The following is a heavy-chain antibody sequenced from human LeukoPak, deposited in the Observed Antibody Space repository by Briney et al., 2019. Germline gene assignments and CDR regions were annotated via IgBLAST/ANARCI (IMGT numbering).Heavy chain of an antibody. Sequence: GGSLRLSCAASGFTFSDYYMSWIRQAPGKGLEWVSYISSSGSTICYADSVKGRLTISRDNAKNSLYLQMNSLRAEDTAVYYCAKERTGIPPTGFDYWGQGTLVTVSS. CDR2: ISSSGSTI. D-gene: IGHD2-8*02. J-gene: IGHJ4*02. CDR1: GFTFSDYY. V-gene: IGHV3-11*01. CDR3: AKERTGIPPTGFDY.